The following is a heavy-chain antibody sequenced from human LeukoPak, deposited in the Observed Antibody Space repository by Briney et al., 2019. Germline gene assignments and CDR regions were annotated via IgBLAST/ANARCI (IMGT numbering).Heavy chain of an antibody. CDR1: GFTFSSYA. Sequence: GGSLRLSCAASGFTFSSYAMSWVRQAPGKGLEWVSAISGSGGSTYYADSVKGRFTISRDNSKNTLYLQMNSLRAEDTAVYYCAKDTLYDAQDLIGTSGFDYWGQGTLVTVSS. D-gene: IGHD3-3*01. CDR3: AKDTLYDAQDLIGTSGFDY. CDR2: ISGSGGST. J-gene: IGHJ4*02. V-gene: IGHV3-23*01.